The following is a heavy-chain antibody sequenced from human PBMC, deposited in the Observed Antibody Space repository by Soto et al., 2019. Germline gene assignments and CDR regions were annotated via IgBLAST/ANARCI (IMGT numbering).Heavy chain of an antibody. CDR1: GGTFSSYG. CDR2: VIPIFGTA. Sequence: ASVKVSCKASGGTFSSYGISWVRQAPGQGLEWMGGVIPIFGTANYAQKFQGRVTITADESTSTAYMELSSLRSEDTAVYYCARVLRQQLAYPADYFYGMDVWGQGTTVTVYS. D-gene: IGHD6-13*01. V-gene: IGHV1-69*13. J-gene: IGHJ6*02. CDR3: ARVLRQQLAYPADYFYGMDV.